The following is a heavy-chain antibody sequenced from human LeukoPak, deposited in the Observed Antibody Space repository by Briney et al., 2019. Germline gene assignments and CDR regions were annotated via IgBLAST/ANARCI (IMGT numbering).Heavy chain of an antibody. CDR1: GYTFTTYD. CDR3: ARGQGGRRIYHYYMDV. D-gene: IGHD3-16*01. J-gene: IGHJ6*03. Sequence: ASVKVSCKASGYTFTTYDINWVRQATGQGLEWMGWMNPNSGNTGYAQKFQGRVTMTRNTSISTAYMELSSLRSEDTAVYYCARGQGGRRIYHYYMDVWGKGTTVTISS. V-gene: IGHV1-8*02. CDR2: MNPNSGNT.